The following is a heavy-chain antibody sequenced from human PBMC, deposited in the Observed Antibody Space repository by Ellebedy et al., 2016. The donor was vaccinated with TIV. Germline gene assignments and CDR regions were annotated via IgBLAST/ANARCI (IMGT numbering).Heavy chain of an antibody. J-gene: IGHJ6*03. CDR1: GGSFSGYY. Sequence: GSLRLXXAVYGGSFSGYYWSWIRQPPGKGLEWIGEINHSGSTNYNPSLKSRVTISVDTSKNQFSLKLSSVTAADTAVYYCARLGYCSSTSCGYYMDVWGKGTTVTVSS. CDR3: ARLGYCSSTSCGYYMDV. D-gene: IGHD2-2*01. V-gene: IGHV4-34*01. CDR2: INHSGST.